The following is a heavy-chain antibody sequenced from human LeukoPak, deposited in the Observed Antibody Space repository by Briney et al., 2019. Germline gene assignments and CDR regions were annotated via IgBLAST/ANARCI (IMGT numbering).Heavy chain of an antibody. D-gene: IGHD6-13*01. J-gene: IGHJ4*02. Sequence: ASVKVSCKASGYTFTGYYMHWVRQAPGQGLEWMGWINPNSGGTNYAQKFQGRVTMTRDTSISTAYMELSRPRSDDTAVYYCARDLDKYSSSVDYWGQGTLVTVSS. V-gene: IGHV1-2*02. CDR1: GYTFTGYY. CDR2: INPNSGGT. CDR3: ARDLDKYSSSVDY.